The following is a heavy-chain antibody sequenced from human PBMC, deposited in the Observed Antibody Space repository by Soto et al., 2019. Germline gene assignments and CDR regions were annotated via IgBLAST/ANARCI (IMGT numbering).Heavy chain of an antibody. D-gene: IGHD3-22*01. V-gene: IGHV1-2*02. CDR1: GYSFTANS. J-gene: IGHJ4*02. CDR3: ARGGGGYGDYYDY. Sequence: GASVKVSCKASGYSFTANSMHWVRQAPGEGLEWMGWINPNNGGTNYAQKLQGRVTMTTDTSTSTAYMELRSLKSDDTAVYYCARGGGGYGDYYDYWGQGTLVTVSS. CDR2: INPNNGGT.